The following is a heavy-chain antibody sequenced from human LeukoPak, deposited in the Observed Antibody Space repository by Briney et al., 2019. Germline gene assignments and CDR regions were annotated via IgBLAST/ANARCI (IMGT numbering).Heavy chain of an antibody. Sequence: ASVKVSCKASGYTFTGYYMHWVRQAPGQGLEWMGWIKTNSGGTHYAQKFQGRVTMTRDTSISTAYMELSRLRSDDTAVYYCASHYYDSSGYEGYWGQGTLVTVSS. CDR1: GYTFTGYY. J-gene: IGHJ4*02. V-gene: IGHV1-2*02. D-gene: IGHD3-22*01. CDR2: IKTNSGGT. CDR3: ASHYYDSSGYEGY.